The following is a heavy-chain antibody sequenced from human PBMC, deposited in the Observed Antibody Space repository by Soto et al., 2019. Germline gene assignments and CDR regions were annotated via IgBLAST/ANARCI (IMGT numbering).Heavy chain of an antibody. J-gene: IGHJ6*02. D-gene: IGHD2-21*02. CDR3: ARDRGYCGGDCYYYYGMDV. CDR1: GFTFSSYA. V-gene: IGHV3-30*04. CDR2: ISYDGSNK. Sequence: GGSLRLSCAASGFTFSSYAMHWVRQAPGKGLEWGAVISYDGSNKYYADSVKGRFTISRDNSKNTLYLQMNSLRAEDTAVYYCARDRGYCGGDCYYYYGMDVWGQGTTVTVSS.